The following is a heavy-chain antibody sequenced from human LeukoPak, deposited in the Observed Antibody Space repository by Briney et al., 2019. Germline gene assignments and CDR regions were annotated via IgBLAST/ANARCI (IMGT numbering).Heavy chain of an antibody. J-gene: IGHJ4*02. Sequence: ASVKVSCKASSYTFTSYGISWVRQAPGQGLEWMGWISAYNGNTNYAQKLQGRVTMTTDTSTSTAYMELRSLRSDDTAVYYCARDSHLSLIAAAGTGPWYFDYWGQGTLVTVSS. CDR2: ISAYNGNT. CDR3: ARDSHLSLIAAAGTGPWYFDY. CDR1: SYTFTSYG. V-gene: IGHV1-18*01. D-gene: IGHD6-13*01.